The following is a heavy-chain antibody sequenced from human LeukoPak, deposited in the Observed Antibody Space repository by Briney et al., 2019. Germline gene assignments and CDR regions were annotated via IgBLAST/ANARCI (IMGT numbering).Heavy chain of an antibody. CDR3: ARDSPGSGWDD. D-gene: IGHD6-19*01. Sequence: ASVKVSCKASGYTFTSYGISWVRQAPGQGLEWMGWISTYNGNTNYAQNLQGRVTMTTDTSTSTAYMELRSLRFDDTAVYYCARDSPGSGWDDWGQGTLVTVSS. CDR2: ISTYNGNT. CDR1: GYTFTSYG. V-gene: IGHV1-18*01. J-gene: IGHJ4*02.